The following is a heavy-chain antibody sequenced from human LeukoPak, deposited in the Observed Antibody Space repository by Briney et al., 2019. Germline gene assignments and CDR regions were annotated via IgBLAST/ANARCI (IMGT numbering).Heavy chain of an antibody. CDR2: ISGSGGST. J-gene: IGHJ4*02. CDR1: GFTFSSYA. V-gene: IGHV3-23*01. Sequence: PGGSLRLSCAASGFTFSSYAMSWVRQAPGKGLEWVSAISGSGGSTYYADSVKGRFTISRDNSKNTLYLQMNSLRAEDTAVYYCAKVSGIAVAGYYFDYWGQGTLVTVSS. CDR3: AKVSGIAVAGYYFDY. D-gene: IGHD6-19*01.